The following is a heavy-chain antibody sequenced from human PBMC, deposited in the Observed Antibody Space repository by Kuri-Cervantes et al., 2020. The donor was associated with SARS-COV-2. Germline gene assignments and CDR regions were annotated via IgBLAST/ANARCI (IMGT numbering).Heavy chain of an antibody. CDR3: AKDGPHYYDSSEVDDAFDI. CDR1: GFTVSSNY. D-gene: IGHD3-22*01. V-gene: IGHV3-23*03. CDR2: IYSGGSST. Sequence: GESLKISCAASGFTVSSNYMSWVRQAPGKGLEWVSVIYSGGSSTYYADSVKGRFTISRDNSKNTLYLQMNSLRAEDTAVYYCAKDGPHYYDSSEVDDAFDIWGQGTMVTVSS. J-gene: IGHJ3*02.